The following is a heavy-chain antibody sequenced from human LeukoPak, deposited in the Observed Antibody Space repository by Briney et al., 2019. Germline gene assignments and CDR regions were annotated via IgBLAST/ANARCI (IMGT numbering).Heavy chain of an antibody. CDR2: ISSSSSTI. Sequence: GGSLRLSCVASGFTFNNNWMHWVRQAPGKGLEWVSYISSSSSTIYYADSVKGRFTISRDNAKNSLYLQMNSLRAEDTAVYYCARDGIWFGELLFSTTLDYWGQGTLVTVSS. D-gene: IGHD3-10*01. V-gene: IGHV3-48*01. CDR1: GFTFNNNW. J-gene: IGHJ4*02. CDR3: ARDGIWFGELLFSTTLDY.